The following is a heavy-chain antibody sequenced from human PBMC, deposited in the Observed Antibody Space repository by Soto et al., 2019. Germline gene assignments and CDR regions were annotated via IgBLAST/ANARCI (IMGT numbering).Heavy chain of an antibody. D-gene: IGHD1-7*01. Sequence: GGSLRLSCAASGFTFSSYAMSWVRQAPGKGLEWVSAISGSGGSTYYADSVKGRFTISRDNSKNTLYLQMNSLRAEDTAVYYCAKDLAWNYDYYYYGMDVWGQGTTVTVSS. V-gene: IGHV3-23*01. CDR3: AKDLAWNYDYYYYGMDV. CDR2: ISGSGGST. CDR1: GFTFSSYA. J-gene: IGHJ6*02.